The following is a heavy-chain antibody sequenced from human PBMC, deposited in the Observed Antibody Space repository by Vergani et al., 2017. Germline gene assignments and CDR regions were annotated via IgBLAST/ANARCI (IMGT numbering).Heavy chain of an antibody. CDR3: AREYGSGSYYTATNYYYYGMDV. J-gene: IGHJ6*02. V-gene: IGHV4-61*02. CDR2: IYTSGST. CDR1: GGSISSGSYY. Sequence: QVQLQESGPGLVKPSQTLSLTCTVSGGSISSGSYYWSWIRQPAGKGLEWIGRIYTSGSTNYNPSLKSRVTISVDTSKNQFSLKLSSVTAADTAVYYCAREYGSGSYYTATNYYYYGMDVWGQGTTVTVSS. D-gene: IGHD3-10*01.